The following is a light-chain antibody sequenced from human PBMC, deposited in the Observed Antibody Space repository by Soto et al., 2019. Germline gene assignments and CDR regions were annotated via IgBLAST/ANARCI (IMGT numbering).Light chain of an antibody. J-gene: IGLJ3*02. CDR3: VSYTSANTRV. CDR1: SSDVGGYKF. V-gene: IGLV2-14*03. Sequence: QSALTQPASVSASPGQSITISCTGTSSDVGGYKFVSWYQHHPGKAPKLMIYDVNNRPSGVSNRFSGSKSGNMASLTISGLQHEDEAYYYCVSYTSANTRVFGGGTKVTVL. CDR2: DVN.